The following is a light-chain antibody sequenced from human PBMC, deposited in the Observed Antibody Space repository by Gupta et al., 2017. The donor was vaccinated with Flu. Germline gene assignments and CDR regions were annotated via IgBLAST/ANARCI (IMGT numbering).Light chain of an antibody. V-gene: IGKV1-6*01. J-gene: IGKJ4*01. Sequence: AIQMTPSPSSLSASVGDRVTITCRASQDIRNTLGWYQQKPGKAPKLLIYTASTLQSGVPSRFSGSGSGTDFTLTISSLQPEDFATYYCQHDYNSPLTFGGGTKVEIK. CDR2: TAS. CDR1: QDIRNT. CDR3: QHDYNSPLT.